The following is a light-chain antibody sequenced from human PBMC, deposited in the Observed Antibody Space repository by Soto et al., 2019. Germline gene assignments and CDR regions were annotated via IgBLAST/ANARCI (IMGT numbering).Light chain of an antibody. CDR1: QYIYNY. Sequence: DIQMTQSPSSLSASVGDRVSITCRASQYIYNYLNWYQQKPGQAPKLLIYTTSHLQSGVPSRFSGRGSGTDFTLTISSLQPEDFATYYCQQTYSSPCTFGQGTNLEIK. CDR3: QQTYSSPCT. V-gene: IGKV1-39*01. J-gene: IGKJ2*01. CDR2: TTS.